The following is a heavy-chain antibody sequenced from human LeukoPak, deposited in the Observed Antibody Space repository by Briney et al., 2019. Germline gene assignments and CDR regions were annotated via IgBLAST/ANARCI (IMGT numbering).Heavy chain of an antibody. Sequence: ASVKVSCKASGGTFSSYAISWVRQAPGQGLEWMGWINTNTGNPTYAQGFTGRFVFSLDTSVSTAYLQISSLKAEDTAVYYCARQGPGYCGGTSCYGVAYWGQGTLVTVSS. J-gene: IGHJ4*02. CDR3: ARQGPGYCGGTSCYGVAY. D-gene: IGHD2-2*01. CDR2: INTNTGNP. CDR1: GGTFSSYA. V-gene: IGHV7-4-1*02.